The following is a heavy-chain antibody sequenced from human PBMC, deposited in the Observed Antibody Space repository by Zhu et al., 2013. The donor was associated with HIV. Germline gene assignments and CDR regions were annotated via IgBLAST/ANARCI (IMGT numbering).Heavy chain of an antibody. CDR2: INPNSGGT. D-gene: IGHD3-22*01. CDR3: ARDHNSGYYSYFDY. Sequence: QVQLVQSGAEVKKPGASVKVSCRASAYTFTANYINWVRQVPGQGLEWIGWINPNSGGTNYAQKFQGRVTMTRDTSITTAYMELRGLISDDTAVYYCARDHNSGYYSYFDYWGQGTLVTVSS. J-gene: IGHJ4*02. V-gene: IGHV1-2*02. CDR1: AYTFTANY.